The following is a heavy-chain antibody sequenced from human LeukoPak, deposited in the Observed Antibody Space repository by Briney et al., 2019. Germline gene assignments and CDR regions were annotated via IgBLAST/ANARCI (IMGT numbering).Heavy chain of an antibody. CDR2: IYHSVSN. J-gene: IGHJ5*02. CDR3: ARDEGVPAAHEGWFDP. D-gene: IGHD2-2*01. Sequence: SETLSLTCILSRGSLSSGGSCWSWIQQPPGSGREWIGFIYHSVSNYYNPSLRGGVTISVDRSKNQFFLRLTSVTAADTAVNYWARDEGVPAAHEGWFDPWGQGTLVTVSS. V-gene: IGHV4-30-2*01. CDR1: RGSLSSGGSC.